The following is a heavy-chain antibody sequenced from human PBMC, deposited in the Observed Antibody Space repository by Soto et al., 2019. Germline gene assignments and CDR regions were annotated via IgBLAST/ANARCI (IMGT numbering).Heavy chain of an antibody. D-gene: IGHD2-2*01. V-gene: IGHV1-18*01. J-gene: IGHJ5*02. CDR2: ISLYSDGT. Sequence: QVQLVQSGGEVKRPGASVKVSCKTSGYTFSNYGITWVRQAPGQPLEWLGWISLYSDGTNYAQKFQGSGSMTTDTTTTTAYMELRSLRSDDTAVYYCARVVPGAEAWFGPWGQGTLVTVSS. CDR1: GYTFSNYG. CDR3: ARVVPGAEAWFGP.